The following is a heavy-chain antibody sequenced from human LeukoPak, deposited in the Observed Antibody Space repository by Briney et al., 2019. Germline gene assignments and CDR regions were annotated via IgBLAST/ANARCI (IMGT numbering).Heavy chain of an antibody. J-gene: IGHJ4*02. CDR1: GYTFTSYG. V-gene: IGHV1-18*01. Sequence: ASVTVSCKASGYTFTSYGISWARQAPGQGLEWMGWISAYNGNTNYAQKLQGRVTMTTDTSTSTAYMELRSLRSDDTAVYYCAIPDYYDSSGYYYGLGYWGQGTLVTVSS. CDR3: AIPDYYDSSGYYYGLGY. CDR2: ISAYNGNT. D-gene: IGHD3-22*01.